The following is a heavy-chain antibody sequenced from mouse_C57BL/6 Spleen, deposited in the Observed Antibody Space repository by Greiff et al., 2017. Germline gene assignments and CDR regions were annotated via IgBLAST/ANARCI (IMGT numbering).Heavy chain of an antibody. CDR2: IRNKANNHAT. J-gene: IGHJ1*03. CDR1: GFTFSDAW. CDR3: TRPLTGTWYFDG. Sequence: EVKLQESGGGLVQPGGSMKLSCAASGFTFSDAWMDWVRQSPEKGLEWVAEIRNKANNHATNYAESVKGRFTISRDDSKSSVYLQMNSLRAEDTCIYYCTRPLTGTWYFDGWGTGTTVTVSS. V-gene: IGHV6-6*01. D-gene: IGHD4-1*01.